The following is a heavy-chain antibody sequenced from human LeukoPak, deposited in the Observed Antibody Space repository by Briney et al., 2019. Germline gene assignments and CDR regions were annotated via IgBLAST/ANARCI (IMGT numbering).Heavy chain of an antibody. CDR2: ISSSSIYI. CDR3: ARGPPLLSDFYYYYMDV. D-gene: IGHD3-10*01. Sequence: GGSLRLSCAASGFTFSSYSINWVPQAPGKGLEWVSSISSSSIYIYYADSVKGRFTISRDDAKNSLSLQMNSLRAEDTAVHYCARGPPLLSDFYYYYMDVWGKGTTVTVSS. V-gene: IGHV3-21*01. J-gene: IGHJ6*03. CDR1: GFTFSSYS.